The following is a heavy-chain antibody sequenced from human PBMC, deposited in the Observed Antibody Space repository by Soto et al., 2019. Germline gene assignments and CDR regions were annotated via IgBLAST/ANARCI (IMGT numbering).Heavy chain of an antibody. V-gene: IGHV4-31*03. J-gene: IGHJ5*02. CDR1: GGSISSGGYY. CDR3: ARGRFTRVAATNNWFDP. Sequence: SETLSLTCTVSGGSISSGGYYWSWIRQHPGKGLEWIGYIYYSGSTYYNPSLKSRVTISVDTSKNQFSLKLSSVTASDTAMYYCARGRFTRVAATNNWFDPWGQGTLVTVSS. D-gene: IGHD2-15*01. CDR2: IYYSGST.